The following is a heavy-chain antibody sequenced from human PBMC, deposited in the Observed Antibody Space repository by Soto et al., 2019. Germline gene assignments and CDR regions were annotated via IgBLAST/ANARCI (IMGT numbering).Heavy chain of an antibody. J-gene: IGHJ6*02. D-gene: IGHD6-19*01. CDR2: IYPGDSDT. CDR1: GYDFATYW. CDR3: ARQRYNSGPTDNDMDV. Sequence: PGESLKISCKGSGYDFATYWSGWVRQMPGKGLEWMVIIYPGDSDTEYSPSFQGQVTISVDKSISTAYLQWSSLKASDTAMYYCARQRYNSGPTDNDMDVWGQGTTVTVSS. V-gene: IGHV5-51*01.